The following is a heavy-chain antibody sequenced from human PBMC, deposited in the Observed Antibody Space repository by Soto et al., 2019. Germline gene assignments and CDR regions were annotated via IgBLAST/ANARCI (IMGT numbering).Heavy chain of an antibody. CDR2: ISGSGGST. D-gene: IGHD3-10*01. CDR1: GFTFSSYA. CDR3: AKHELLWFGELLTFDY. J-gene: IGHJ4*02. Sequence: GGSLRLSCAASGFTFSSYAMSWVRQAPGKGLEWVSAISGSGGSTYYADSVKGRFTISRDNSKNTLYLQMNSLRAEDTAVYYCAKHELLWFGELLTFDYWGQGTLVTVSS. V-gene: IGHV3-23*01.